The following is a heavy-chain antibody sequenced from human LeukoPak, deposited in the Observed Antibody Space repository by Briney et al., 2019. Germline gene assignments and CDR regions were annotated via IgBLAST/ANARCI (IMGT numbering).Heavy chain of an antibody. Sequence: GGSLRLSCAASGFTFSDYYMSWIRQAPGKGLEWVSYISSSSSYTNYADSVKGRFTISRDNAKNSLYLQMNSLRAEATAVYYCAREETRYSSSSNLFDYWGQGTLVTVSS. CDR2: ISSSSSYT. D-gene: IGHD6-13*01. CDR3: AREETRYSSSSNLFDY. V-gene: IGHV3-11*05. J-gene: IGHJ4*02. CDR1: GFTFSDYY.